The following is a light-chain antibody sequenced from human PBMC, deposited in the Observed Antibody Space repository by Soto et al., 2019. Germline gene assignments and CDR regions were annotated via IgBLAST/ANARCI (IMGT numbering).Light chain of an antibody. CDR3: QHYENTPPSVT. CDR1: QSVSNNY. J-gene: IGKJ3*01. V-gene: IGKV3-20*01. CDR2: GAS. Sequence: EIVLTQSPGTLSLSPGERATLSCRASQSVSNNYLAWYQQKPGQAPRLLIYGASSRATGLPDRFSGGGSGTDFTLTINRLEPEDFAVYYCQHYENTPPSVTFGPGTKVDIK.